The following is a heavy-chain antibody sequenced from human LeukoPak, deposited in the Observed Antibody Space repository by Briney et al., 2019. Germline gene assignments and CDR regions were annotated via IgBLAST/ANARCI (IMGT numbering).Heavy chain of an antibody. CDR3: ARMQVASPYS. Sequence: PGGALRLSCAASGFTFNTYGMHWVRQAPGKGLGGVAGICYDGRNEKYAESVKCPFTLSRDNSKHTLYLQMHSLAAHDTAMYYCARMQVASPYSWGQGTQPTVSS. D-gene: IGHD2-15*01. CDR2: ICYDGRNE. CDR1: GFTFNTYG. V-gene: IGHV3-33*01. J-gene: IGHJ1*01.